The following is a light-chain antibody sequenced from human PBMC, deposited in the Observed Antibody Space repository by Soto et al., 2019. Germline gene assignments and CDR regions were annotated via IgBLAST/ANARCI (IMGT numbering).Light chain of an antibody. Sequence: LTQPASVSGSPGRSITISCTGTSSDVGSYNLVSWYQQHPGKAPKLMIYEVSKRPSGVSNRFSGSKSGNTASLTISGLQAEDEADYYCCSYAGSSTFVFGTGTKVTVL. CDR3: CSYAGSSTFV. V-gene: IGLV2-23*02. J-gene: IGLJ1*01. CDR2: EVS. CDR1: SSDVGSYNL.